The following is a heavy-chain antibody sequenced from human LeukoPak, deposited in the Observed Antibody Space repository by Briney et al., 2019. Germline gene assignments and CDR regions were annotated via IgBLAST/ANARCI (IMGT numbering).Heavy chain of an antibody. CDR2: MNPNSGNT. CDR3: AIDYGGKGTDAFDI. CDR1: GYTFTSYD. D-gene: IGHD4-23*01. Sequence: GASVKVSCKASGYTFTSYDINWVRQATGQGLEWMGWMNPNSGNTGYAQKFQGRVTMTRNTSISTAYMELSSLRSEDTAVYYCAIDYGGKGTDAFDIWGQGTMVTVSS. J-gene: IGHJ3*02. V-gene: IGHV1-8*01.